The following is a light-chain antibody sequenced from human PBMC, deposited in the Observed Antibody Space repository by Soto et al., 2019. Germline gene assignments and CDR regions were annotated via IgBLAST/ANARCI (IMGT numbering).Light chain of an antibody. V-gene: IGLV2-14*01. J-gene: IGLJ2*01. CDR3: SSYSSTSNVL. CDR1: SSDVGGYNF. CDR2: DVG. Sequence: QSALTQPASVSGSPGQSITISCTGTSSDVGGYNFVSWYQQHPGKAPKLMIYDVGYRPSGVSNRFSGSKSGNTASLTISGLPAEDEAYYYCSSYSSTSNVLFGGGTKLTVL.